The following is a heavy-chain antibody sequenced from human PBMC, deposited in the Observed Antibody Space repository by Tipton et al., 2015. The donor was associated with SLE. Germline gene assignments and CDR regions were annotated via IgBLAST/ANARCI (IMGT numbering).Heavy chain of an antibody. CDR3: AGSDGGH. V-gene: IGHV4-59*01. Sequence: TLSLPCTVSGGSINSYYWSWIRQPPGQGLEWIGYIHSSGSTNYNSSLESRVTISVDTSRNQFSLKLTSVTAADTAVYYCAGSDGGHWGQGTLVTVSS. CDR1: GGSINSYY. J-gene: IGHJ4*02. D-gene: IGHD3-16*01. CDR2: IHSSGST.